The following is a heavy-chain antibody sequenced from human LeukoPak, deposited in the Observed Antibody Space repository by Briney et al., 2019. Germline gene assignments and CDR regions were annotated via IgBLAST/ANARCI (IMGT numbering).Heavy chain of an antibody. D-gene: IGHD3-22*01. J-gene: IGHJ4*02. CDR2: IIPIFGTA. CDR1: GGTFSSYA. Sequence: ASVKVSCKASGGTFSSYAISWVRQAPGQGLEWMGGIIPIFGTANYAQKFQGRVTITADESTSTAYMELSSLRSEDTAVYYCARDISYYDSSGYRYWGQGTLVTVSS. V-gene: IGHV1-69*13. CDR3: ARDISYYDSSGYRY.